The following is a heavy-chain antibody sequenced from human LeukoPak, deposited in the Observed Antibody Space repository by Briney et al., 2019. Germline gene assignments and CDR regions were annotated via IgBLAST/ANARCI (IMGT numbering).Heavy chain of an antibody. J-gene: IGHJ6*03. CDR3: AREISHWLVRVRSYYYYMDV. V-gene: IGHV3-48*04. Sequence: GGSLRLSCAAAGFTFSSYSMNWVRQAPGKGLEWVSYISSGSSPIYYADSVKGRFTISRDNAKNSLYLQMNSLRAEDTAVYHCAREISHWLVRVRSYYYYMDVWGKGTTVTVSS. D-gene: IGHD6-19*01. CDR1: GFTFSSYS. CDR2: ISSGSSPI.